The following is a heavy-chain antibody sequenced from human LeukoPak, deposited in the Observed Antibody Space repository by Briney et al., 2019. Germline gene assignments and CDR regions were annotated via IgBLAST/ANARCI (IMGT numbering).Heavy chain of an antibody. D-gene: IGHD2-21*01. V-gene: IGHV3-23*01. Sequence: GGSLRLSCVGSGFTFRSHAMSWVRQAPEKGLEFVSGTYENGGTTYYADSVKGRFSISRDNSKNTLYLQMDSLRGEDTAVYYCAKDFRIGYSAHFDYWGQGALVTVSS. J-gene: IGHJ4*02. CDR1: GFTFRSHA. CDR3: AKDFRIGYSAHFDY. CDR2: TYENGGTT.